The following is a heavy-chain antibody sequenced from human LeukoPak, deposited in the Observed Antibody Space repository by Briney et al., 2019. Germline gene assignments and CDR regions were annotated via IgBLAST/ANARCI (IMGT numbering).Heavy chain of an antibody. CDR1: GGSISSGGYY. J-gene: IGHJ4*02. CDR3: ARQVYSVAEGYFDY. Sequence: PSETLSLTCTVSGGSISSGGYYWSWIRQHPGKGLEWIGYIYYSGSTYYNPSRKSRVTISVDTSKNQFSLKLSSVTAADTAVYYCARQVYSVAEGYFDYWGRGTLVTVSS. V-gene: IGHV4-31*03. D-gene: IGHD6-19*01. CDR2: IYYSGST.